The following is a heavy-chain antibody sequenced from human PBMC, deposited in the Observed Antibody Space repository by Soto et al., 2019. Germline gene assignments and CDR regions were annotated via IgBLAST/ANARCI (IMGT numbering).Heavy chain of an antibody. CDR1: GYTFTSYG. CDR3: ARVGRRAGYSYGYRYYYYGMDV. D-gene: IGHD5-18*01. CDR2: ISAYNGNT. Sequence: ASVKVSCKASGYTFTSYGISWVRQAPGQGLEWMGWISAYNGNTNYAQKLQGRVTMTTDTSTSTAYMELRSLRSDDTAVYYCARVGRRAGYSYGYRYYYYGMDVWGQGTTVT. J-gene: IGHJ6*02. V-gene: IGHV1-18*01.